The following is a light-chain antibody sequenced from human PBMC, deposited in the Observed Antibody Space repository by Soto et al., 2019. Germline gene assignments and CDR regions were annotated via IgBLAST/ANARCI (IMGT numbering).Light chain of an antibody. Sequence: EIVLTQSPATLSLSPGERATLSCRASQSVSSYLAWYQQKPGQAPRLLIYGASTRATGIPARFSGSGSGTEFTLTISSLQSEDFAVYYCQQYNNWRTFGGGTKVDIK. CDR1: QSVSSY. J-gene: IGKJ4*01. CDR2: GAS. V-gene: IGKV3-15*01. CDR3: QQYNNWRT.